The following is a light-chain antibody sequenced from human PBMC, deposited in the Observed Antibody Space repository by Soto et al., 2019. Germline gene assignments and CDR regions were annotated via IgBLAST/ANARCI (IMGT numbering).Light chain of an antibody. CDR2: EVS. Sequence: QSALTQPASVSGSPGQSITISCTGTSSDVGGYNYVSWYQQYPGKAPKLVIYEVSHRPSGVSNRFSGSKSGNTASLTVSGLQAEDEADYYCSSYTTNSTVLFGGGTKLTVL. CDR3: SSYTTNSTVL. J-gene: IGLJ2*01. V-gene: IGLV2-14*01. CDR1: SSDVGGYNY.